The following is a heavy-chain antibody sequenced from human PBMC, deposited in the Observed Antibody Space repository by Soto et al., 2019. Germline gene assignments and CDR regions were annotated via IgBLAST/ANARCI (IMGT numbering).Heavy chain of an antibody. CDR3: ARETYRGFYFDY. Sequence: GGSLRLSCAASGFTFTDYWTHWVRQAPGKGLVWVSRINSDGSRTSYADSVTGRFTISRDNAKNTLYLQMNSLRVEDTALYYCARETYRGFYFDYWGQGPRSPSPQ. CDR2: INSDGSRT. D-gene: IGHD4-4*01. J-gene: IGHJ4*02. CDR1: GFTFTDYW. V-gene: IGHV3-74*01.